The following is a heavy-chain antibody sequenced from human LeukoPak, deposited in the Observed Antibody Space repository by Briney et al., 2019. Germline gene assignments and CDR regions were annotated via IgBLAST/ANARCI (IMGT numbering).Heavy chain of an antibody. CDR3: ASGRQLGY. Sequence: GGSLRLSCAASGFTFSNYWTSWVRQAPGKGLEWVANIKEDGSEKYYVDSVKGRFTISRDNARNSLYLQMNSLRAEDTAVYYCASGRQLGYWGKGTLSPSPQ. V-gene: IGHV3-7*01. CDR1: GFTFSNYW. D-gene: IGHD6-13*01. CDR2: IKEDGSEK. J-gene: IGHJ4*02.